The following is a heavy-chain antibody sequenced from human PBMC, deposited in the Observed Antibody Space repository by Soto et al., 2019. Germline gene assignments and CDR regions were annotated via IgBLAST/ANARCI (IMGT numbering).Heavy chain of an antibody. J-gene: IGHJ4*02. CDR3: AKARYYDSTGYLYYFDY. V-gene: IGHV3-23*01. CDR2: ITGSGDYT. CDR1: GFTFSNYA. Sequence: EVQLLESGGGLVQPGGSLRLSCAASGFTFSNYAMSWVRQAPGKGLEWVSSITGSGDYTYYADSVKGRFTISRANSKNTLYLQMNSLRAEDTAVYYCAKARYYDSTGYLYYFDYWGQGTLVTVSS. D-gene: IGHD3-22*01.